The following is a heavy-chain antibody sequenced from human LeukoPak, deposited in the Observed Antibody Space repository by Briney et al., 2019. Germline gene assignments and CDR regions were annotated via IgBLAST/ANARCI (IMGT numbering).Heavy chain of an antibody. Sequence: PGRSLRLSCAASGFTFSSYGMHWVRQAPGKGLEWVAVIWYDGSNKYYADSVKGRFTISRDNSKNTLYLQMNSLRAEDTAVYYCARDSKRIAAAGTYFDYWGQGTLVTVSS. CDR1: GFTFSSYG. CDR3: ARDSKRIAAAGTYFDY. D-gene: IGHD6-13*01. V-gene: IGHV3-33*01. J-gene: IGHJ4*02. CDR2: IWYDGSNK.